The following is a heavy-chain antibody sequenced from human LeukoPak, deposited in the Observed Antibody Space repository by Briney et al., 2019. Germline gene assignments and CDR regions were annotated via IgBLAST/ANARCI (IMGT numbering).Heavy chain of an antibody. Sequence: PSETLSLTCTVSGGSINSSSYYWSWIRQPAGKGLEWIGRIYTSGSTNYNPSLKSRVTMSVDTSKNQFSLKLSSVTAADTAVYYCAREAYYYDSSGQNTLGYWGQGTLVTVSS. D-gene: IGHD3-22*01. CDR2: IYTSGST. CDR1: GGSINSSSYY. V-gene: IGHV4-61*02. CDR3: AREAYYYDSSGQNTLGY. J-gene: IGHJ4*02.